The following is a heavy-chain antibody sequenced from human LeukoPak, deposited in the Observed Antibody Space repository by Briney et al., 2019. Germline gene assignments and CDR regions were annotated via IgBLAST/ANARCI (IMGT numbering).Heavy chain of an antibody. CDR2: IYTSGGT. CDR3: ARDYVLGKYGSYYYYYMDV. D-gene: IGHD3-16*01. CDR1: GGSISSYY. V-gene: IGHV4-4*07. J-gene: IGHJ6*03. Sequence: PSETLSLTCTVSGGSISSYYWSWIRQPAGKGLEWIGRIYTSGGTNYNPSLKSRVTMSVDTSKNQFSLMLSSVTAADTAAYYCARDYVLGKYGSYYYYYMDVWGKGTTVTVSS.